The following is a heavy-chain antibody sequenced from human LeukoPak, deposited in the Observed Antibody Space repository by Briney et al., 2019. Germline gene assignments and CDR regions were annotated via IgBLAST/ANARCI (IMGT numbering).Heavy chain of an antibody. CDR2: TYYRSKWYN. CDR1: GDSVSSNSVA. Sequence: SQTLSLTCAISGDSVSSNSVAWNWIRQSPSRGLEWLGRTYYRSKWYNDYAASVKSRISVSPDTSKNQFSLQLSSVALEDTAVYYCVRGGQGEGHSADEAFDIGGKGTMVTVSA. CDR3: VRGGQGEGHSADEAFDI. D-gene: IGHD5-18*01. J-gene: IGHJ3*02. V-gene: IGHV6-1*01.